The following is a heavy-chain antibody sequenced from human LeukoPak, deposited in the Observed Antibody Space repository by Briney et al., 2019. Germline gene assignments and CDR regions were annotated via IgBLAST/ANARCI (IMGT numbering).Heavy chain of an antibody. CDR1: GFTFSSYS. Sequence: PGGSLRLSCTASGFTFSSYSMNWVRQAPGKGLGWVSSISSSSSYIYYADSVKGRFTISRHNAKNSLYLQMNSLRAEDTDVYYCAGEPLVTAGIVGYYWGQGTLAHVSS. J-gene: IGHJ4*02. CDR3: AGEPLVTAGIVGYY. V-gene: IGHV3-21*06. D-gene: IGHD2-2*01. CDR2: ISSSSSYI.